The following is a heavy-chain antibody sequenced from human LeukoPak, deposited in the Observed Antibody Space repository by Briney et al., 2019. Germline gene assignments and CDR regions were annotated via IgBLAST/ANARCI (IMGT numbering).Heavy chain of an antibody. V-gene: IGHV3-23*01. CDR2: ISGSGGNT. Sequence: PGGSLRLSCAASGFXFSTYAISWVRQAPGKGLEWVSTISGSGGNTYYADSVKGRFTISRDNSKNTLYLQMNSLRADDTAVYYCAKEGGSSWYWFDYWGQGTLVTVSS. CDR1: GFXFSTYA. D-gene: IGHD6-13*01. J-gene: IGHJ4*02. CDR3: AKEGGSSWYWFDY.